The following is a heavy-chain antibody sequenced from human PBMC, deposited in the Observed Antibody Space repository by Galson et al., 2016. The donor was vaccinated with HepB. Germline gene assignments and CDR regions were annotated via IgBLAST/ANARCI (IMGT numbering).Heavy chain of an antibody. Sequence: SLRLSCAATEFSFSSYGMNWVRQAPGKGLQWISYISSRVSTIYYADSVKGRFTISRDNAKNSVYLQMNNLRDEDTGVYYCARELVRSAFDLWGQGTMVTVSS. CDR3: ARELVRSAFDL. CDR1: EFSFSSYG. CDR2: ISSRVSTI. D-gene: IGHD6-6*01. V-gene: IGHV3-48*02. J-gene: IGHJ3*01.